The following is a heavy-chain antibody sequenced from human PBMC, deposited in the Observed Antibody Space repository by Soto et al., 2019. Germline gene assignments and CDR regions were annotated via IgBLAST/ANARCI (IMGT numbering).Heavy chain of an antibody. J-gene: IGHJ4*01. D-gene: IGHD3-22*01. V-gene: IGHV3-15*07. Sequence: GGSLRLSCAASGFTFSNAWINWVRQTPGNGLEWVGRVKSKTDGGTTDFAAPVKGRFAISRDDSKNMVYLEMNSLKTEDTAIYYCTTDSYITSIIVRFDYWGHGTLVTVSS. CDR1: GFTFSNAW. CDR3: TTDSYITSIIVRFDY. CDR2: VKSKTDGGTT.